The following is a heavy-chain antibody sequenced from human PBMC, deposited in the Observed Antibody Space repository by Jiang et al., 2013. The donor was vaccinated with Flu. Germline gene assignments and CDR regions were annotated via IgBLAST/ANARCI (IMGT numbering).Heavy chain of an antibody. J-gene: IGHJ4*02. D-gene: IGHD2-2*01. CDR1: GYTFTSYW. Sequence: QLVESGAEVKKPGESLKISCKGSGYTFTSYWIGWVRQMPGKGLEWMGIIYPGDSKTRYSPSLQGQVTISADKSISTAYLQWSSVKASDTAMYYCARLGQCSTSCPEPDFGYWGQGTLVTVSS. V-gene: IGHV5-51*01. CDR3: ARLGQCSTSCPEPDFGY. CDR2: IYPGDSKT.